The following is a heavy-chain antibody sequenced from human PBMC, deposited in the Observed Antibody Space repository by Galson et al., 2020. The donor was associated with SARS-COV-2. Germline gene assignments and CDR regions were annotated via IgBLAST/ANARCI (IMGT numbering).Heavy chain of an antibody. D-gene: IGHD3-9*01. CDR1: GGSISSYY. Sequence: SETLSLTCTVSGGSISSYYWSWIRQPAGKGLEWIGRIYTSGSTNYNPSLKSRVTMSVDTSKNQFSLKLSSVTAADTAVYYCARRSDYDILTDAFDIWGQGTMVTVSS. CDR3: ARRSDYDILTDAFDI. J-gene: IGHJ3*02. CDR2: IYTSGST. V-gene: IGHV4-4*07.